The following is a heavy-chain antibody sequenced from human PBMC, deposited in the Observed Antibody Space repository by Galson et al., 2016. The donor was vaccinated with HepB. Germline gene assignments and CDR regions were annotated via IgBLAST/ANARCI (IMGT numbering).Heavy chain of an antibody. CDR1: GGTFSNFA. CDR2: FIPMFGTT. D-gene: IGHD3-9*01. J-gene: IGHJ4*02. Sequence: SVKVSCKASGGTFSNFAITWLRQAPGQGLEWMGGFIPMFGTTDYAQEFQGRVTFSADKSTTTAYMEVSSLRSEDTAVYYCARVKGGYDILTANDNWGQGTLVTVSS. CDR3: ARVKGGYDILTANDN. V-gene: IGHV1-69*06.